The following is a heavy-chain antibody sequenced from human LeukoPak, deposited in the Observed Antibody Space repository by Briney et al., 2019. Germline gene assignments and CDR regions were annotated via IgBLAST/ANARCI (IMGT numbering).Heavy chain of an antibody. CDR1: GGSISSGGYS. J-gene: IGHJ4*02. CDR2: IYYSGST. V-gene: IGHV4-30-4*07. D-gene: IGHD3-22*01. Sequence: SETLSLTCAVSGGSISSGGYSWSWIRQPPGKGLEWIGYIYYSGSTYYNPSLKSRVTISVDTSKNQFSLKLSSVTAADTAVYYCARRSGSYWGQGTLVTVSS. CDR3: ARRSGSY.